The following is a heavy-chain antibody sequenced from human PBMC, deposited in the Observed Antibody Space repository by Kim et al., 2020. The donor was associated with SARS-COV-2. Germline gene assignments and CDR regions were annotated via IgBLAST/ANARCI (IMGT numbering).Heavy chain of an antibody. D-gene: IGHD2-21*02. Sequence: GGSLRLSCAASGFTFDDYAMHWVRQAPGKGLEWVSLISGDGGSTYYADSVKGRFTISRDNSKNSLYLQMNSLRTEDTALYYCTVVTPAFDYWGQGTLVTVSS. CDR3: TVVTPAFDY. CDR2: ISGDGGST. CDR1: GFTFDDYA. J-gene: IGHJ4*02. V-gene: IGHV3-43*02.